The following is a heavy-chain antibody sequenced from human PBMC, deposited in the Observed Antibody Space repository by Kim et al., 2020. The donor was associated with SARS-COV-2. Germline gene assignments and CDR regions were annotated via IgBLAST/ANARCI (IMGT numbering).Heavy chain of an antibody. CDR1: GFTFTNAW. D-gene: IGHD6-19*01. Sequence: GGSLRLSCAASGFTFTNAWMTWVRQAPGKGLEWVGHIKSKVDGGTPDYAAPVRGRFSISRDDSEDTLFLQMNSLGTEDTAVYSCATDRYNSDWFGGDGSAIWGQGTVVNVSS. CDR3: ATDRYNSDWFGGDGSAI. CDR2: IKSKVDGGTP. J-gene: IGHJ3*02. V-gene: IGHV3-15*01.